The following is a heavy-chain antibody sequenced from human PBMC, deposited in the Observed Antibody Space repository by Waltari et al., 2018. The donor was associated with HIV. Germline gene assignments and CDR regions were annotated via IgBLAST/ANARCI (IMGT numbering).Heavy chain of an antibody. D-gene: IGHD6-13*01. V-gene: IGHV4-31*03. CDR2: IYYSGST. CDR1: GGSISSGGYY. J-gene: IGHJ4*02. CDR3: ARDGHHSSSWTYYFDY. Sequence: QVQLQESGPGLVKPSQTLSLTCTVSGGSISSGGYYWSWIRQHPGKGLEWIGYIYYSGSTYSNPSLKSRVTISVDTSKNQFSLKLSSVTAADTAVYYCARDGHHSSSWTYYFDYWGQGTLVTVSS.